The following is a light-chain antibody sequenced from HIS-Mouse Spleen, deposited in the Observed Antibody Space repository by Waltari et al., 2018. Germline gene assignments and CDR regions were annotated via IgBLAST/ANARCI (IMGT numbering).Light chain of an antibody. CDR1: SSDVGSYNL. CDR2: EGS. CDR3: CSYAGSSTWV. Sequence: QSALTQPASVSGSPGQSITISCTGTSSDVGSYNLVSWYQQHPGTAPKLMIYEGSTRPSGVSNRCSGSKSGNTASLTISGLQAEDEADYYCCSYAGSSTWVFGGGTKLTVL. V-gene: IGLV2-23*01. J-gene: IGLJ3*02.